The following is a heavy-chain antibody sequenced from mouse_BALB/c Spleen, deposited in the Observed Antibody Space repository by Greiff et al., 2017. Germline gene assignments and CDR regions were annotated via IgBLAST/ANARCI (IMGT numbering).Heavy chain of an antibody. CDR1: GFNIKDYY. CDR3: STTVVATDYAMDY. Sequence: EVKLVESGAELVRSGDSVKLSCTASGFNIKDYYMHWVKQRPEQGLEWIGWIDPENGDTEYAPKFQGKATMTADTSSNTAYLQLSSLTSEDTAVYYCSTTVVATDYAMDYWGQGTSVTVSS. V-gene: IGHV14-4*02. D-gene: IGHD1-1*01. J-gene: IGHJ4*01. CDR2: IDPENGDT.